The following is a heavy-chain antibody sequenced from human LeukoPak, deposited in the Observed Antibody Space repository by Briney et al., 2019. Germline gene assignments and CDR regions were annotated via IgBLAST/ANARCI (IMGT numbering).Heavy chain of an antibody. J-gene: IGHJ4*02. CDR1: GYTFTGYY. Sequence: ASVRVSCKASGYTFTGYYMHWVRQAPGQGLEWMGWINPNSGDTNYAQKFQGRVTMTRDTSIRTAYLELSGLRSDDTAVYYCAKNPYEYYFDYWGQGTLVTVSS. V-gene: IGHV1-2*02. D-gene: IGHD5-12*01. CDR2: INPNSGDT. CDR3: AKNPYEYYFDY.